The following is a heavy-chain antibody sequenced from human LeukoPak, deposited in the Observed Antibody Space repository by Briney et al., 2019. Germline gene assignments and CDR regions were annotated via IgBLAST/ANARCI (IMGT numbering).Heavy chain of an antibody. J-gene: IGHJ4*02. Sequence: ASVKVSCKASGGTFSSYAISWVRQATGQWLEWMGGSIPIFGTANYAQKFQGRVTITADVSTSTAYMELSSLRSEDTAVYYCARTTPDAYCSGGSCYFDYWGQGTLVTVSS. V-gene: IGHV1-69*01. D-gene: IGHD2-15*01. CDR2: SIPIFGTA. CDR3: ARTTPDAYCSGGSCYFDY. CDR1: GGTFSSYA.